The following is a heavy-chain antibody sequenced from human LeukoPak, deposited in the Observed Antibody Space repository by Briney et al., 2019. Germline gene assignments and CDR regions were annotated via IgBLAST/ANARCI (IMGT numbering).Heavy chain of an antibody. D-gene: IGHD3-22*01. V-gene: IGHV3-7*01. CDR2: MKQDGSEK. Sequence: GGSLRLSCTAYGFTFSSYWMTWVRQAPGKGLEWVANMKQDGSEKYYVDSVKGRFTISRDNAKNSVYLQMKSLRAEDTAVYYCVREGYYDSSGYLGVFDYWGQGTLVTVSS. J-gene: IGHJ4*02. CDR3: VREGYYDSSGYLGVFDY. CDR1: GFTFSSYW.